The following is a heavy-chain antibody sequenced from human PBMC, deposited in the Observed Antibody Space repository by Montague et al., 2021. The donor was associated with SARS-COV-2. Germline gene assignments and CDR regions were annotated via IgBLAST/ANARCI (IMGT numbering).Heavy chain of an antibody. D-gene: IGHD1-7*01. CDR3: ARHRVASGWNYFDP. J-gene: IGHJ5*02. CDR1: GVSISGYTYF. Sequence: SETLSLTCTVSGVSISGYTYFWGWIRQPPGKGLEWIASVYYSGSTYYNPSLKSRVTISVDTSKNQSSLQVSSVAAAVSAIYYCARHRVASGWNYFDPWGRGTLVTVSS. V-gene: IGHV4-39*01. CDR2: VYYSGST.